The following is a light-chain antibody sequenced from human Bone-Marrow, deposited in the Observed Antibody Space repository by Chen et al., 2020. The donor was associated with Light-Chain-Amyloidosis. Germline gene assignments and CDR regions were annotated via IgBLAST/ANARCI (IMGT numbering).Light chain of an antibody. CDR3: QQYNKWPPGIT. J-gene: IGKJ5*01. CDR2: GAS. Sequence: EIVMTQSPATLSVSPGERVNLSCRASQSISSNLSWYQQKPGQAPRLLIYGASTRASGIPARFSGSGSGTGFTLTITSLQSEDFAVYYCQQYNKWPPGITFGQGTRLEIK. V-gene: IGKV3D-15*01. CDR1: QSISSN.